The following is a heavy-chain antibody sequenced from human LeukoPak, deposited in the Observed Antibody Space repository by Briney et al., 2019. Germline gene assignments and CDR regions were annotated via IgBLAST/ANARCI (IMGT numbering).Heavy chain of an antibody. Sequence: ASVKVSCKASGYTFTGYYMHWVRQAPGQGLEWMGWINPNSGGTNYAQKFQGGVTMTRDTSISTAYMELSRLRSDDTAVYYCARDDCSSTSCYTEIDYWGQGTLDTVSS. J-gene: IGHJ4*02. CDR1: GYTFTGYY. D-gene: IGHD2-2*02. CDR3: ARDDCSSTSCYTEIDY. V-gene: IGHV1-2*02. CDR2: INPNSGGT.